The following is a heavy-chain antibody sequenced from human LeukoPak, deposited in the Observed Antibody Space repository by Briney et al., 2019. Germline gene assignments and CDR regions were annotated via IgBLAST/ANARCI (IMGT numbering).Heavy chain of an antibody. CDR1: GYTFDNYA. J-gene: IGHJ4*02. CDR3: ARGPPNWRYDY. Sequence: GASVKVSCKTSGYTFDNYAINWVRQAPGQRPEWMGWMSPNSGDTGYAQKFQDRVTMTRNTSISTAYMELSSLRSDDTAVYYCARGPPNWRYDYWGPGTLVTVSS. V-gene: IGHV1-8*02. CDR2: MSPNSGDT. D-gene: IGHD1-1*01.